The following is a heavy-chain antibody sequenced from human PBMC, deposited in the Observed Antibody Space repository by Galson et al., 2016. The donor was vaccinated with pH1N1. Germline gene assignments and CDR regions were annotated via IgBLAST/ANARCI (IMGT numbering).Heavy chain of an antibody. CDR2: ISWNSNSI. CDR3: AKGAGRYYFGSGSFNY. J-gene: IGHJ4*01. D-gene: IGHD3-10*01. Sequence: SLRLSCAASGFAFDDFAMHWVRHVPGKGLEWVSGISWNSNSIGYADSVKGRFTISRDSAKKSLFLQMNSLRVEDTALYYCAKGAGRYYFGSGSFNYWGQEPRSPCPQ. V-gene: IGHV3-9*01. CDR1: GFAFDDFA.